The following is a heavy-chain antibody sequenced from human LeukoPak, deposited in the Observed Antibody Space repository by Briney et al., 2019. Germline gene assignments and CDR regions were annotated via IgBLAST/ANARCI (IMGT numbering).Heavy chain of an antibody. V-gene: IGHV3-7*01. D-gene: IGHD5/OR15-5a*01. J-gene: IGHJ4*02. CDR3: ARDLFYAGHY. CDR2: IKQDGSEK. CDR1: GFPFSSYW. Sequence: PGGSLRLSCAASGFPFSSYWMSWVRQAPGKGLEWVANIKQDGSEKYYVDSVKGRFTISRDNAKNSLYLQMNSLRAEDTAVYYCARDLFYAGHYWGQGTLVTVSS.